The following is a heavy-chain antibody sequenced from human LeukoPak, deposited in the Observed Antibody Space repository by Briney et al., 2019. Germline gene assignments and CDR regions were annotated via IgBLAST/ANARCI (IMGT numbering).Heavy chain of an antibody. Sequence: SETLSLTCTVSGGSISDYYWSWIRQPPGKGLEWIGDTYYSGSTDFNPSLKSRVTISVDRSKNQFFLKLSSVTAADTAVYYCVRGWEFFDYWGQGTLVTASS. J-gene: IGHJ4*02. V-gene: IGHV4-59*01. CDR3: VRGWEFFDY. CDR1: GGSISDYY. D-gene: IGHD3-10*01. CDR2: TYYSGST.